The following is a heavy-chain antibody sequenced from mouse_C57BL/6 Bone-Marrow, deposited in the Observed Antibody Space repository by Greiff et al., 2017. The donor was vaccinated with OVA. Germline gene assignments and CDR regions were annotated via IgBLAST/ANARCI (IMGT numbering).Heavy chain of an antibody. CDR1: GYTFTSYW. CDR2: IDPSDSYT. Sequence: QVQLQQPGAELVMPGASVKLSCKASGYTFTSYWMHWVKQRPGQGLEWIGEIDPSDSYTNYNQKFKGKSTLTVDKSSSTAYMQRSSLTSEDSAVYYCARYYYGSSYSYYVDYWGQGTTLTVSS. CDR3: ARYYYGSSYSYYVDY. V-gene: IGHV1-69*01. D-gene: IGHD1-1*01. J-gene: IGHJ2*01.